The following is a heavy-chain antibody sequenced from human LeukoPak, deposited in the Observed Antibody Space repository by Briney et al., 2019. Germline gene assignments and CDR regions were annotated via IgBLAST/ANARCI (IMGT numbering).Heavy chain of an antibody. V-gene: IGHV3-7*01. CDR1: GFTFSSYW. D-gene: IGHD3-22*01. CDR2: IKQDGSEK. Sequence: GGSLRLSCAAFGFTFSSYWMSWVRQAPGKGLEWVANIKQDGSEKYYVDSVKGRFTISRDNAKNSLYLQMNSLRAEDTAVYYCARSTYYYDIDGFDIWGQGTMVIVSS. CDR3: ARSTYYYDIDGFDI. J-gene: IGHJ3*02.